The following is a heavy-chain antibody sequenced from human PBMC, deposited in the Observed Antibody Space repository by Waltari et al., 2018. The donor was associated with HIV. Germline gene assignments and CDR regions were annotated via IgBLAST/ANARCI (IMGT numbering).Heavy chain of an antibody. CDR1: GFNFSTYN. Sequence: EVQLVESGGGLVNPGGSLSLSCAASGFNFSTYNMNWVRQAPGKRVGVVTSGSSSSTYIDYADSVKGRYTISRDNAKNSLHLKMNILRAEDMAVYYCARESRVGVIFDDWGQGTLVTVSS. J-gene: IGHJ4*02. CDR2: GSSSSTYI. V-gene: IGHV3-21*01. D-gene: IGHD3-10*01. CDR3: ARESRVGVIFDD.